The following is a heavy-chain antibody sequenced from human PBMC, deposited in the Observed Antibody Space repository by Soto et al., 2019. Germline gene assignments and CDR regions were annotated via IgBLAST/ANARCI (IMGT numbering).Heavy chain of an antibody. CDR3: AGPAGGADFANWFDP. V-gene: IGHV3-23*01. Sequence: PGGSLRLSCAASGFTFSSYAMSWVRQAPGKGLEWVSAISGSGGSTYYADSVKGRFTISRDNSKNTLYLQMNSLRAEDTAVYYCAGPAGGADFANWFDPWGQGTLVTVSS. CDR1: GFTFSSYA. CDR2: ISGSGGST. D-gene: IGHD3-3*01. J-gene: IGHJ5*02.